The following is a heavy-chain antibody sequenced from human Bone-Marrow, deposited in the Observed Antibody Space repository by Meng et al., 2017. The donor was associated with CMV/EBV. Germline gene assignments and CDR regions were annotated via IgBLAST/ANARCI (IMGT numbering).Heavy chain of an antibody. V-gene: IGHV4-39*01. J-gene: IGHJ4*02. Sequence: SETLSLTCTVSGGSISSSSYYWAWIRQPPGKGLEWIGSIYYSGSTYYNPSLKSRVTMSVDTSKNQFSLKLSSVTAADTAVFYCASDSSGYYFFDSWGQGTLDTVSS. D-gene: IGHD6-19*01. CDR1: GGSISSSSYY. CDR2: IYYSGST. CDR3: ASDSSGYYFFDS.